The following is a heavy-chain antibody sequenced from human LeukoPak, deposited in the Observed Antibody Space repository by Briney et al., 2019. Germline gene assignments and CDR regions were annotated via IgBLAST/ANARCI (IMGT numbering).Heavy chain of an antibody. CDR2: MSPNSGNT. J-gene: IGHJ4*02. Sequence: GASVKVSCKASGYTFTSYGINWVRQPTGQGLEWMGWMSPNSGNTGYAQKFQGRVTITRDTSISTAYMELSSLRSEDTALYYCAKDIVAAAGTRSGNYFDYWGQGTLVTVSS. CDR3: AKDIVAAAGTRSGNYFDY. D-gene: IGHD6-13*01. CDR1: GYTFTSYG. V-gene: IGHV1-8*01.